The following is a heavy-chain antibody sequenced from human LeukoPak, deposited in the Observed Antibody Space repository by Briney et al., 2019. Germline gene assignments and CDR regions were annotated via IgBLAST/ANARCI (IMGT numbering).Heavy chain of an antibody. CDR3: ASLSDIVVVPAAIKDAFDI. D-gene: IGHD2-2*02. CDR1: GGFISSGDYY. J-gene: IGHJ3*02. Sequence: PSETLSLTCTVSGGFISSGDYYWSWIRQPPGKGLEWIGYICYSGSTYYNPSLKSRVTISVDTSKNQFSLKLSSVTAADTAVYYCASLSDIVVVPAAIKDAFDIWGQGTMVTVSS. V-gene: IGHV4-30-4*08. CDR2: ICYSGST.